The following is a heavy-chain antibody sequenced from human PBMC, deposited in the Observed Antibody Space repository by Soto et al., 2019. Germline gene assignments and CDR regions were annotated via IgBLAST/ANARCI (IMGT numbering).Heavy chain of an antibody. CDR3: ATSMRHTLDP. CDR1: GFTFGIHW. V-gene: IGHV3-7*01. CDR2: INQDGSDK. Sequence: EVQVVESEGGLVQPGGSLRLSCAASGFTFGIHWMTWVRQVPGKGLEWVANINQDGSDKYYVDSVKGRFIISRDNAKDSLYLQMNSLRVEDTAVYYCATSMRHTLDPWGQGTLVTVS. J-gene: IGHJ5*02. D-gene: IGHD2-21*01.